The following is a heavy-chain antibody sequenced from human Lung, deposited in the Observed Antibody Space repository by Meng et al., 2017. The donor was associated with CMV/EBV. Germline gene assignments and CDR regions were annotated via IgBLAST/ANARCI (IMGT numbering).Heavy chain of an antibody. CDR2: LSYDGAT. CDR3: AGLVPSGTYVRPWFDP. J-gene: IGHJ5*01. CDR1: GGVINVYY. D-gene: IGHD3-10*02. Sequence: SXTLSLXCAVSGGVINVYYWSWIRKPPGKGREWVGPLSYDGATSYNPSLNSRVTISLDTSKSQFSLNLTTVTAADTALYSSAGLVPSGTYVRPWFDPWGQGXLVTVSS. V-gene: IGHV4-59*12.